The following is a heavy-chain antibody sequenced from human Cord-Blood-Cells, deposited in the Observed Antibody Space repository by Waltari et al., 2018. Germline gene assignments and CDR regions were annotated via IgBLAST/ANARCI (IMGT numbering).Heavy chain of an antibody. V-gene: IGHV1-3*01. Sequence: QVQLLQSGAKMKKPGASVKVSCKASGYTFTSYAMHWVRQAPGQRLEWKGWINDGNGNTKYSQKFQGRVTITRDTSASTAYMELSSLRSEDTAVYYCARDYYDSSGYYQYFQHWGQGTLVTVSS. CDR1: GYTFTSYA. CDR2: INDGNGNT. CDR3: ARDYYDSSGYYQYFQH. D-gene: IGHD3-22*01. J-gene: IGHJ1*01.